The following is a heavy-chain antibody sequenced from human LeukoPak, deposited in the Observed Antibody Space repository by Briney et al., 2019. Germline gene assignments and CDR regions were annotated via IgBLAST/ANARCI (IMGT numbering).Heavy chain of an antibody. CDR2: IYYSEST. J-gene: IGHJ6*03. CDR3: AGAFGGENYYYYYYMDV. Sequence: SETLSLTCTVSGGSISSYYWSWIRQPPGKGLEWIGYIYYSESTNYNPSLKSRVTISVDTSKNQFSLKLSSVTAADTAVYYCAGAFGGENYYYYYYMDVWGKGTTVTVSS. V-gene: IGHV4-59*01. CDR1: GGSISSYY. D-gene: IGHD3-10*01.